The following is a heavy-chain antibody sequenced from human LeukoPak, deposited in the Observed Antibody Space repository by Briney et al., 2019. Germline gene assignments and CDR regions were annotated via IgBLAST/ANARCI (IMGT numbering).Heavy chain of an antibody. CDR3: ARGTYGDY. D-gene: IGHD3-10*01. CDR2: ISTYNGNT. CDR1: GYTFTSYG. J-gene: IGHJ4*02. Sequence: ASVKVSCKASGYTFTSYGISWVRQAPGQGLEWMGWISTYNGNTESAQKFQGRVTMTTDTSTSTGYMELRSLRSGDTAVYYCARGTYGDYWGQGTLVTVSS. V-gene: IGHV1-18*04.